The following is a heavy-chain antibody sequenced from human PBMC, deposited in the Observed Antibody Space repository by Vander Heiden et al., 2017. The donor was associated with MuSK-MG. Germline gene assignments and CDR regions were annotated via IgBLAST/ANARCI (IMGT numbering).Heavy chain of an antibody. Sequence: DVQLAQSGGGLVQPGGSLRLSCAASGFSFTTYWMHWVRPVPGKGLVGVSRFNGDGSHTTYADFVEGRFTISRDTAKNTVYLQMDSLRAEDTAMYYCAREVIVGYLAGEGHFDLWGRGTQVTVSS. D-gene: IGHD2-21*01. CDR3: AREVIVGYLAGEGHFDL. J-gene: IGHJ2*01. CDR2: FNGDGSHT. V-gene: IGHV3-74*01. CDR1: GFSFTTYW.